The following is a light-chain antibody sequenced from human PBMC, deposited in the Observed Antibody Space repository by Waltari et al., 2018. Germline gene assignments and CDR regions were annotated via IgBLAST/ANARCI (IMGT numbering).Light chain of an antibody. CDR1: QGINTE. CDR2: AAS. Sequence: DIQMTQSPSSLSASVGDRVTVTCRASQGINTELSWYQQKPGKAPTLLIYAASSLQTGVSSRFSGSGSETDFTLTISSLQPEDVASYYCQHDYTTPYSFGQGTKVEIK. V-gene: IGKV1-27*01. CDR3: QHDYTTPYS. J-gene: IGKJ2*03.